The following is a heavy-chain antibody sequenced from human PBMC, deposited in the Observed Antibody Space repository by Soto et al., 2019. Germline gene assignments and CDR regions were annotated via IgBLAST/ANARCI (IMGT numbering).Heavy chain of an antibody. CDR3: ARVDDYGGNPSHTFDY. V-gene: IGHV4-59*01. CDR1: GGSISSYY. CDR2: IYYSGST. J-gene: IGHJ4*02. D-gene: IGHD4-17*01. Sequence: SETLSLTCTVSGGSISSYYWSWIRQPPGKGLEWIGYIYYSGSTNYNPSLKSRVTISVDTSKNQFSLKLSSVTAADTAVYYCARVDDYGGNPSHTFDYWGQGTLVTVSS.